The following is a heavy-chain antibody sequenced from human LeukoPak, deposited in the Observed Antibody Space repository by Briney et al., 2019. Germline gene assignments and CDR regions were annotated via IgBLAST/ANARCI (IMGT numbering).Heavy chain of an antibody. Sequence: SETLSLTCAVYGGSFSGYYWSWIRQPPGKGLEWIGEIDHSGSTNYNPSLKSRVTISVDTSRNQFSLKLSSVTAADTTVYYCASRYDYSNYIDYWGQGTLVTVSS. CDR2: IDHSGST. D-gene: IGHD4-11*01. V-gene: IGHV4-34*01. CDR3: ASRYDYSNYIDY. CDR1: GGSFSGYY. J-gene: IGHJ4*02.